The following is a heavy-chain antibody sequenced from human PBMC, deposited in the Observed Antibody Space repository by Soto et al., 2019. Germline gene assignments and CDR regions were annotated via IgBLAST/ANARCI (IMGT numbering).Heavy chain of an antibody. V-gene: IGHV1-69*02. J-gene: IGHJ3*02. D-gene: IGHD6-13*01. CDR1: GGTFNVYT. CDR3: ALGSWSGETFDI. Sequence: QVQLVQSGAEVKKPGSSVKVSCKASGGTFNVYTIIWVRQAPGQGLEWMGRIIPMLAITNYAQRFQGRVTLTADXSTTTAYMELSSLTSEDTAVYYCALGSWSGETFDIWGQGTLVTVSS. CDR2: IIPMLAIT.